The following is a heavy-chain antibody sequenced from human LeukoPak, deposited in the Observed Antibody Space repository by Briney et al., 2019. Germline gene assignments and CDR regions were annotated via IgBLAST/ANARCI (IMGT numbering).Heavy chain of an antibody. CDR3: ARGAHYYYGSGSYYSFDY. CDR2: INHSGST. CDR1: GGSFSGYY. V-gene: IGHV4-34*01. J-gene: IGHJ4*02. Sequence: SETLSLTCAVYGGSFSGYYWSWIRQPPGKGLEWIGEINHSGSTNYNPSPKSRVTISVDTSKNQFSLKLSSVTAADTAVYYCARGAHYYYGSGSYYSFDYWGQGTLVTVSS. D-gene: IGHD3-10*01.